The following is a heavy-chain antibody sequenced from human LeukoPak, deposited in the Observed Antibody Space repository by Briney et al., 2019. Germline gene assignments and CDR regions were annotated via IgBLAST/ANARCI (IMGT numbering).Heavy chain of an antibody. V-gene: IGHV1-2*02. Sequence: ASVKVSCKASEYTFTAYDMHWVRQAPGQGLEWMGWINPRSGGRDYAQKFQGRVTMTRDTSISTAYMELSRLTSDDTALYYCTRDVTGDYWFDPWGQGTLVTVSS. J-gene: IGHJ5*02. CDR3: TRDVTGDYWFDP. D-gene: IGHD3-16*01. CDR2: INPRSGGR. CDR1: EYTFTAYD.